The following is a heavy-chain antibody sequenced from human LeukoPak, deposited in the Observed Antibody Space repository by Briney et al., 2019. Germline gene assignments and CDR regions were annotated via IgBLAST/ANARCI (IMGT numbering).Heavy chain of an antibody. CDR2: INHSGST. V-gene: IGHV4-34*01. Sequence: SETLSLTCAVYGGSFSGYYWTWIRQPPGKGLEWIGEINHSGSTNHNPSLKSRVTISVDTSKNQFSLKLSSVTAADTAVYYCARGRAVTKYQGLIDYWGQGALVTLSS. J-gene: IGHJ4*02. D-gene: IGHD4-17*01. CDR1: GGSFSGYY. CDR3: ARGRAVTKYQGLIDY.